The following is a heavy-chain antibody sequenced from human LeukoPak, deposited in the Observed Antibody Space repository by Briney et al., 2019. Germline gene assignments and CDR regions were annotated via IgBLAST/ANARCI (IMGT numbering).Heavy chain of an antibody. D-gene: IGHD3-3*01. CDR3: AKGLGPITIFRPDAFDI. J-gene: IGHJ3*02. CDR1: GFTFSSYA. Sequence: PGGSLRLSCAASGFTFSSYAMSWVRQAPGKGLEWVSAISGSGGSTYYADSVKGRFTISRDISKNTLYLQMNSLRVEDTAVYYCAKGLGPITIFRPDAFDIWGQGTMVTVSS. CDR2: ISGSGGST. V-gene: IGHV3-23*01.